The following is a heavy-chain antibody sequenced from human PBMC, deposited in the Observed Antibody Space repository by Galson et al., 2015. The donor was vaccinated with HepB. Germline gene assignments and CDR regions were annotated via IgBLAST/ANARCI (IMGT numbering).Heavy chain of an antibody. Sequence: SVKVSCKASGYTFTGYYMHWVRQAPGQGLEWMGWINPNSGGTNYAQKFQGRVTMTRDTSISTAYMELSRLRSDDTAVYYCARGMDYDFWSGVGPGGYMDVWGKGTTVTVSS. J-gene: IGHJ6*03. V-gene: IGHV1-2*02. CDR3: ARGMDYDFWSGVGPGGYMDV. D-gene: IGHD3-3*01. CDR2: INPNSGGT. CDR1: GYTFTGYY.